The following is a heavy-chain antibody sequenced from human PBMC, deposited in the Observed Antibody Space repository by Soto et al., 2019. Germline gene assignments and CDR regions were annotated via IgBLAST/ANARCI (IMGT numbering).Heavy chain of an antibody. J-gene: IGHJ6*02. Sequence: QVHLVQSGAEVKKPGASVKVSCKASNETLTTYGVSWERQAPGQGLEWMGWVSGYSGHSSSAQEFQDRFIMTTDTTTNTDYMELRSLTSDDSAVYFCARDSSSSGYYYGMDVWGQGTTVTVSS. CDR1: NETLTTYG. CDR3: ARDSSSSGYYYGMDV. D-gene: IGHD6-6*01. V-gene: IGHV1-18*01. CDR2: VSGYSGHS.